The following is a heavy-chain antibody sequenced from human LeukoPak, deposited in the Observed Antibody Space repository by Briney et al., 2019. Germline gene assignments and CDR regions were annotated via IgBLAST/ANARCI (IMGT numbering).Heavy chain of an antibody. J-gene: IGHJ3*02. D-gene: IGHD1-26*01. CDR2: ISYDGSNK. Sequence: GGSLRLSCAASGFTFSSYAMHWVRQAPGKGLEWVAVISYDGSNKYYADSVKGRFTISRDNAKESLYLQMNSLRAEDTAVYYCVRIVGSTLAFDIWGQGTVVTVSS. CDR3: VRIVGSTLAFDI. V-gene: IGHV3-30-3*01. CDR1: GFTFSSYA.